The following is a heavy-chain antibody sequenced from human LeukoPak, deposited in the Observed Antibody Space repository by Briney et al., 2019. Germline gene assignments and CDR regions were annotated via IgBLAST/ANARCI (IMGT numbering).Heavy chain of an antibody. CDR3: ARGGGSYYYYMDV. V-gene: IGHV1-24*01. J-gene: IGHJ6*03. CDR1: GYTLTELS. D-gene: IGHD1-1*01. Sequence: ASVKVSCKVSGYTLTELSMHWVRQAPGKGLEWMGGFDPEDGETIYAQKFQGRVTMTRDTSTSTVYMELSSLRSEDTAVYYCARGGGSYYYYMDVWGKGTTVTISS. CDR2: FDPEDGET.